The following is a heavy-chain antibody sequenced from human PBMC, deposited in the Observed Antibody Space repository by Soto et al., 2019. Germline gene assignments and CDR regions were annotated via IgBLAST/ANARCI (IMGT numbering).Heavy chain of an antibody. CDR3: ARGCLYGSGSYYKV. Sequence: PSETLSLTCAVYGGSFSGYYWSWIRQPPGKWLEWIGEINHSGSTNYNPSLKSRVTISVDTSKNQFSLKLSSVTAADTAVYYCARGCLYGSGSYYKVWGQGXLVTVYS. CDR1: GGSFSGYY. CDR2: INHSGST. J-gene: IGHJ4*02. V-gene: IGHV4-34*01. D-gene: IGHD3-10*01.